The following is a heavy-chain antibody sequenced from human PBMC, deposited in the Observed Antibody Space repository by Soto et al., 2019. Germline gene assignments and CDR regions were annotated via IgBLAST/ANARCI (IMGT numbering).Heavy chain of an antibody. J-gene: IGHJ6*02. Sequence: GGSLRLSCAASGFTFSSYAMSWVRQAPGKGLEWVSAISGSGGSTYYADSVKGRFTISRDNSKNTLYLQMNSLRAEDTAVYYCAKDDILTGYPSYYGMDVWGQGTTVTVSS. CDR2: ISGSGGST. CDR1: GFTFSSYA. CDR3: AKDDILTGYPSYYGMDV. D-gene: IGHD3-9*01. V-gene: IGHV3-23*01.